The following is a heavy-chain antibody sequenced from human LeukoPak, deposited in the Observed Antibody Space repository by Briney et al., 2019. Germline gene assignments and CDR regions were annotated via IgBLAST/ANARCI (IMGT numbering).Heavy chain of an antibody. CDR3: ARGQGGYYGSGSPAKKYFQH. V-gene: IGHV4-4*02. D-gene: IGHD3-10*01. Sequence: PSGTLSLTCAVSGGSISSSNWWSWVRQPPGKGLEWIGEIYHSGSTNYNPSLKSRVTISVDTSKNQFSLKLSSVTAADTAVYYCARGQGGYYGSGSPAKKYFQHWGQGTLVTVSS. CDR2: IYHSGST. J-gene: IGHJ1*01. CDR1: GGSISSSNW.